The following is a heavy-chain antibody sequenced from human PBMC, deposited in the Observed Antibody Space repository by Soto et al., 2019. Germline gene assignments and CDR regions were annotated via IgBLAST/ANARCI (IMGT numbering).Heavy chain of an antibody. Sequence: PGGSLRLSCAASGFTFSSYSMNWVRQAPGKGLEWVSSISSSSSSYIYYADSVKGRFTISRDNAKNSLYLQMNSLRAEDTAVYYCARDSESSHRGGDAFDIWGQGTMVTVSS. J-gene: IGHJ3*02. D-gene: IGHD3-10*01. CDR3: ARDSESSHRGGDAFDI. CDR1: GFTFSSYS. V-gene: IGHV3-21*01. CDR2: ISSSSSSYI.